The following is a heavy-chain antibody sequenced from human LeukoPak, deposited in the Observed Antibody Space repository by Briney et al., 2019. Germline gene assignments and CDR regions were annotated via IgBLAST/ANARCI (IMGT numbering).Heavy chain of an antibody. J-gene: IGHJ4*02. Sequence: GGSLRLSCAASGFTFSSYSMNWVRQAPGKGLEWVSSISSSSSYIYYADTVKGRFTISRDNAKNSLYLQMNSLRAEDTAVYYCVRGARYFDWLLSGYFDYWGQGTLVTVSS. CDR2: ISSSSSYI. CDR3: VRGARYFDWLLSGYFDY. V-gene: IGHV3-21*01. D-gene: IGHD3-9*01. CDR1: GFTFSSYS.